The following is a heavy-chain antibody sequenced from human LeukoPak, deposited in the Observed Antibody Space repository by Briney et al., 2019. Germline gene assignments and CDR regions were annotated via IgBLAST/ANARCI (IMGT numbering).Heavy chain of an antibody. CDR2: IIPIFNTA. CDR3: ARGGTSGWRTPNDDY. J-gene: IGHJ4*02. Sequence: ASVKVSCKTSGGTFSSSIFSWVRQAPGQGLEWMGEIIPIFNTANYAQKFQGRVTITADESTSTAYMELSSLRSEDTVVYYCARGGTSGWRTPNDDYWGQGTLVTVSS. CDR1: GGTFSSSI. V-gene: IGHV1-69*01. D-gene: IGHD6-19*01.